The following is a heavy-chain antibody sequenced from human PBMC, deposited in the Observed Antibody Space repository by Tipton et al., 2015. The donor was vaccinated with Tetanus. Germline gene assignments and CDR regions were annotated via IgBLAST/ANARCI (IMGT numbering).Heavy chain of an antibody. CDR3: ARDLRNYYDSSGYSDY. V-gene: IGHV3-11*06. D-gene: IGHD3-22*01. CDR1: GASISD. J-gene: IGHJ4*02. Sequence: SLISCTVSGASISDKKYYWGWIRQAPGKGLEWVSSISSSSSYIYYADSVKGRFTISRDNAKNSLYLQMNSLRAEDTAVYYCARDLRNYYDSSGYSDYWGQGTLATVSS. CDR2: ISSSSSYI.